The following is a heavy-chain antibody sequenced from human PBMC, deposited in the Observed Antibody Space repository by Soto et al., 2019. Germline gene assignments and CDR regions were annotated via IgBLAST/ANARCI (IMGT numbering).Heavy chain of an antibody. CDR3: ARARGYSCFEY. D-gene: IGHD5-18*01. CDR1: GGTWSSFA. V-gene: IGHV3-7*01. Sequence: GESQSRSSAAAGGTWSSFAVSWIGQAPGKGLEWVAAIKEDGSEKYYVDFVKGRFTISRDNAESSLYLQMNSLRAEDTAVYYCARARGYSCFEYWGLGPLVTVS. J-gene: IGHJ4*02. CDR2: IKEDGSEK.